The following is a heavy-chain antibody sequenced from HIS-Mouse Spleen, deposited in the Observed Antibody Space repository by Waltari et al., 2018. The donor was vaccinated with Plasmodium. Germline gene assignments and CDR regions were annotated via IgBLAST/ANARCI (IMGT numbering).Heavy chain of an antibody. J-gene: IGHJ3*02. CDR3: ARGRWNHAFDI. Sequence: EVQLVESGGGLVQPGGSLRLSCAASGFTFSSYDLHWVRQATGKGLGGVSASGTAGDTYYPGSVKGRFTISRENAKNSLYLQMNSLRAGDTAVYYCARGRWNHAFDIWGQGTMVTVSS. V-gene: IGHV3-13*01. CDR2: SGTAGDT. D-gene: IGHD1-1*01. CDR1: GFTFSSYD.